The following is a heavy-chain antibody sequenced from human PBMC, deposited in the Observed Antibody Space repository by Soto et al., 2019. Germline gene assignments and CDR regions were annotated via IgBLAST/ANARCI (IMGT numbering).Heavy chain of an antibody. CDR1: GFTFSSYT. CDR2: ISYDGSKK. CDR3: RYHYYYGMDV. Sequence: GGSLRLSCAASGFTFSSYTMHWVRQAPGKGLEWVAVISYDGSKKFYADSVKGRFTISRDNSKNTLYLQMNSLRPEDTAVYYGRYHYYYGMDVWGQGTTVTVSS. V-gene: IGHV3-30-3*01. D-gene: IGHD3-9*01. J-gene: IGHJ6*02.